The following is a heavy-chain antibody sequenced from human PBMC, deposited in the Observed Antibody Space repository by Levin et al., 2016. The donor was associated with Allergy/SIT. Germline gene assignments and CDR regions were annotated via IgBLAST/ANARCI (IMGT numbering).Heavy chain of an antibody. J-gene: IGHJ4*02. CDR3: AGSSYDFWSGYHYYFDY. V-gene: IGHV3-66*01. Sequence: WIRQPPGKGLEWVSVIYSGGSTYYADSVKGRFTISRDNSKNTLYLQMNSLRAEDTAVYYCAGSSYDFWSGYHYYFDYWGQGTLVTVSS. D-gene: IGHD3-3*01. CDR2: IYSGGST.